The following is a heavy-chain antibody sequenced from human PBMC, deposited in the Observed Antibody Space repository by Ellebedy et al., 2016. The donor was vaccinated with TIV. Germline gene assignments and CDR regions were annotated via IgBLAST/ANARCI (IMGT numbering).Heavy chain of an antibody. CDR1: GFTFSSYW. D-gene: IGHD2-21*01. CDR2: VSSYGSYT. V-gene: IGHV3-74*01. CDR3: ARGDSTYMDV. Sequence: GESLKISCAVSGFTFSSYWMHWVRQLPGKGLVWVSRVSSYGSYTSYADSVKGRFTISRDNAKNTVYLQMNSLSADDTTVYYCARGDSTYMDVWGKGTTVTVS. J-gene: IGHJ6*03.